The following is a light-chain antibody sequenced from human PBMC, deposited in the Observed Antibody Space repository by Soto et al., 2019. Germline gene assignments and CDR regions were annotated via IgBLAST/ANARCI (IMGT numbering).Light chain of an antibody. J-gene: IGKJ1*01. CDR3: QQYDRSPRT. V-gene: IGKV3-20*01. CDR1: QIISSTY. CDR2: GAS. Sequence: DIVLTQSPGTLSLSPGERATLSCRASQIISSTYLGWYQQKPGQAPRLLIYGASSRATGIPDRFSGSGSGTDFTLTISRLEPEDLAVYYCQQYDRSPRTFGQGTKVEIK.